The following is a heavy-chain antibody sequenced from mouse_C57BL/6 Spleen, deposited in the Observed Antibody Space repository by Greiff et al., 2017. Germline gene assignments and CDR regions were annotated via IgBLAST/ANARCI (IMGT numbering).Heavy chain of an antibody. V-gene: IGHV1-55*01. CDR3: ARSAISTTPAVDY. Sequence: QVQLQQPGAELVKPGASVKLSCKASGYTFTSYWITWVKKRPGQGLEWIGDIYPGSGSTNYNEKFKSKATLTVDKSSSTAYMQLSSLTSEDSAVYYYARSAISTTPAVDYWGQGTTLTVSS. CDR1: GYTFTSYW. D-gene: IGHD1-1*01. CDR2: IYPGSGST. J-gene: IGHJ2*01.